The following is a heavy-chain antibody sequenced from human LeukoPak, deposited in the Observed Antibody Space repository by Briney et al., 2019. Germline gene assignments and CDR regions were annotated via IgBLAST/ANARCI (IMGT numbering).Heavy chain of an antibody. CDR1: GYTFTGYH. V-gene: IGHV1-2*02. D-gene: IGHD5-12*01. J-gene: IGHJ6*03. Sequence: GASVKVSCKASGYTFTGYHMHWVRQAPGQGLEWMGWINPNSGGTNYAQKFQGRVTMTRDTSISTAYMELSRLRSDDTAVYYCAGGVATEHYYYYMDVWGKGTTVTVSS. CDR3: AGGVATEHYYYYMDV. CDR2: INPNSGGT.